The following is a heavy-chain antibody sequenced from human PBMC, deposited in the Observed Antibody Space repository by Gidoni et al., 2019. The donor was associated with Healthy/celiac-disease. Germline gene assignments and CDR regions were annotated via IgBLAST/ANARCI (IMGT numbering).Heavy chain of an antibody. J-gene: IGHJ4*02. CDR2: IYYSGST. CDR3: ARVVPVQLWYSSKGYYFDY. D-gene: IGHD5-18*01. V-gene: IGHV4-59*01. Sequence: QVQLQESGPGLVKPSETLSLTCTVSGGSISSYYWSWIRQPPGKGLEWIGYIYYSGSTNYNPSLKSRVTISVDTSKNQFSLKLSSVTAADTAVYYCARVVPVQLWYSSKGYYFDYWGQGTLVTVSS. CDR1: GGSISSYY.